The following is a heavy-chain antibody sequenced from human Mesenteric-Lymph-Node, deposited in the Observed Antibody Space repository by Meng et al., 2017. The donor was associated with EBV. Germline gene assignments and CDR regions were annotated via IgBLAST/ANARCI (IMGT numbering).Heavy chain of an antibody. CDR3: ATGERSGYVAH. Sequence: VQLTQSCPGLVSASAYLSRTCAVSGGSIDSSNWWSWVRQPPGKGLKWIGEIFHSGITNYNPSLKNRVIMSVDKSTNQFSLNLISVTAADTATYYCATGERSGYVAHWGQGTLVTVSS. D-gene: IGHD5-12*01. CDR2: IFHSGIT. V-gene: IGHV4-4*02. CDR1: GGSIDSSNW. J-gene: IGHJ5*02.